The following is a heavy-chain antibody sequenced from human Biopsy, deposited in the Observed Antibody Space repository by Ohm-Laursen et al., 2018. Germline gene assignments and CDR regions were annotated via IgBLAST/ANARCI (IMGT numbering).Heavy chain of an antibody. D-gene: IGHD3-10*01. V-gene: IGHV1-24*01. CDR1: GYTLTELS. J-gene: IGHJ4*02. Sequence: ASVYASRTVSGYTLTELSIHWGRQTGGEGLGWIGGFDLEVRKPVYAEKFQGRVTMTEDTSTDTVYMEVISLRSDDTAVYYCATGPYYDTRFYYNVRPFDFWGQGTLVTVSS. CDR3: ATGPYYDTRFYYNVRPFDF. CDR2: FDLEVRKP.